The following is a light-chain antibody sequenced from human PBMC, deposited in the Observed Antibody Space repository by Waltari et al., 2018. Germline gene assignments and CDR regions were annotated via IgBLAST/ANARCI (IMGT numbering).Light chain of an antibody. Sequence: QSALSQPASVSGSPGQSITISCTGTSSNVGGYNLVSWYQHHPGKAPKLLISDVNKRPSVVSNGFAGSKSGNTASLTISGLQAEDEADYYCYSYAGSSTWVFGGGTNLAVL. V-gene: IGLV2-23*02. CDR2: DVN. CDR3: YSYAGSSTWV. J-gene: IGLJ3*02. CDR1: SSNVGGYNL.